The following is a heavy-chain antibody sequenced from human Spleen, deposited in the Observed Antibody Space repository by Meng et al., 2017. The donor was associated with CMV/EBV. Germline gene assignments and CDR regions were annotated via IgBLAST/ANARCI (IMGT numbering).Heavy chain of an antibody. D-gene: IGHD6-13*01. CDR1: GFTFSRYR. J-gene: IGHJ4*02. V-gene: IGHV3-23*01. CDR3: AKDGRAALQY. Sequence: GESLKISCAVSGFTFSRYRMNWVRQAPGKGLEWVSAISGGGDSTFYAASVKGRFTISRDLSKKTLYLQMTSLRAEDTAIYYCAKDGRAALQYWGQGTLVTVSS. CDR2: ISGGGDST.